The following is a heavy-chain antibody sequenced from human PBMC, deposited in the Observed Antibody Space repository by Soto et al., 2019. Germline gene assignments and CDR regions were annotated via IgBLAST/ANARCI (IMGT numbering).Heavy chain of an antibody. Sequence: SVKVSYKASGGTFSSYAISLVRHTPGQGLEWMGGIIPIFGTANYAQKFQGRVTITADESTSTAYMELSSLRSEDTAVYYCARGVPRYSGYDPFDYWGQGTLVTVSS. J-gene: IGHJ4*02. CDR1: GGTFSSYA. CDR2: IIPIFGTA. V-gene: IGHV1-69*01. D-gene: IGHD5-12*01. CDR3: ARGVPRYSGYDPFDY.